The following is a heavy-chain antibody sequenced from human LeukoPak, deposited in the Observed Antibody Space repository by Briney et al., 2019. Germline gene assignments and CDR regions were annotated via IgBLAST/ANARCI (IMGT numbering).Heavy chain of an antibody. D-gene: IGHD3-22*01. CDR2: ISPSSSFA. V-gene: IGHV3-11*05. Sequence: PGGSLRLSCVTSGFMFNDYYMSWIRQAPGKGLEWISYISPSSSFANYAESIKGRFTTSRDNAKNSLFLYMNSLGADDTAMYYCAGDDSSGSHFDSWGQGTLVTVSS. CDR3: AGDDSSGSHFDS. CDR1: GFMFNDYY. J-gene: IGHJ4*02.